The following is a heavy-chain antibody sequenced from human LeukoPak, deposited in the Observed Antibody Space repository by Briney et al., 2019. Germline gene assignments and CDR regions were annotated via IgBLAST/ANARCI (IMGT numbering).Heavy chain of an antibody. CDR1: GYTFTSYG. V-gene: IGHV1-18*01. D-gene: IGHD6-19*01. CDR2: ISAYNGNT. CDR3: ARVLGLGYSSGWYGLNFDY. J-gene: IGHJ4*02. Sequence: ASVKVSCKASGYTFTSYGISWVRQAPGQGLEWMGWISAYNGNTNYAQKLQGRVTMTTDTSTSTANMELRSRRSDDTAVYYCARVLGLGYSSGWYGLNFDYWGQGTLVTVSS.